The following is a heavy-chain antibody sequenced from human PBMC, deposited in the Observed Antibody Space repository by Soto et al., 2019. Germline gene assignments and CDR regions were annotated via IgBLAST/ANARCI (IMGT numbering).Heavy chain of an antibody. D-gene: IGHD6-13*01. CDR2: IIPIFGTA. J-gene: IGHJ4*02. CDR3: ARGKSAAGTGTAFDY. CDR1: GVTFSSYA. V-gene: IGHV1-69*13. Sequence: SVKVSGKASGVTFSSYAISWVRQAPGQGLEWMGGIIPIFGTANYAQKFQGRVTITADESTSTAYMELSSLRSEDTAVYYCARGKSAAGTGTAFDYWGQGTLVTVSS.